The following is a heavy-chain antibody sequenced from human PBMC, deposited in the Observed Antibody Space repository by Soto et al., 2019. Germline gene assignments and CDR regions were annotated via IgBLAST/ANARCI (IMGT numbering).Heavy chain of an antibody. CDR3: VRGGADLYQNGLDV. Sequence: DVQMLESGGGLVQPGGSLRLSCAASGFTLKAYGMSWLRQPPGKGLEWVSSMTADGTGTAHGDSVKDRFTTSRDDFRDTVYMEMNSPGVDDTAVYYCVRGGADLYQNGLDVWGQGTMVSVSS. CDR2: MTADGTGT. D-gene: IGHD2-2*01. J-gene: IGHJ6*02. V-gene: IGHV3-23*02. CDR1: GFTLKAYG.